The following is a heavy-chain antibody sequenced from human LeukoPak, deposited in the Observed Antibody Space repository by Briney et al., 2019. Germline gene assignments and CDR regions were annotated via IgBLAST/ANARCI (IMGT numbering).Heavy chain of an antibody. V-gene: IGHV4-34*01. D-gene: IGHD4-23*01. CDR1: GGSFSGYY. J-gene: IGHJ3*02. Sequence: SETLSLTCAVYGGSFSGYYWSWIRQPPGKGLEWIGEIKDGGFTNYNPSLKSRVTMSADTSKNQFSLELTSVTAADTAVYYCARVHGGHSLRPFDIWGQGTMVTVSS. CDR3: ARVHGGHSLRPFDI. CDR2: IKDGGFT.